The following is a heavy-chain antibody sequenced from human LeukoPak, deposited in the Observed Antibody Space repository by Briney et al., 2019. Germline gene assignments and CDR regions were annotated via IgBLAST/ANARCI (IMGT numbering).Heavy chain of an antibody. CDR1: GGSISGYY. D-gene: IGHD6-13*01. CDR2: IEYSGTT. Sequence: SETLSLTCSVSGGSISGYYWSWIRQPPGKGLEWIGFIEYSGTTDYNPSLKSRLTISVETSKNHFSLELSSVTVADTAVYYCARGSRAVAGFFDYWGQGTLVTVSS. J-gene: IGHJ4*02. CDR3: ARGSRAVAGFFDY. V-gene: IGHV4-59*08.